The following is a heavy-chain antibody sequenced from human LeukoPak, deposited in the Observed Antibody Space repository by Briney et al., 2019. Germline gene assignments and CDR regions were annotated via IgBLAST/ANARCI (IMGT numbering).Heavy chain of an antibody. J-gene: IGHJ6*03. CDR1: GGSISSSSYY. D-gene: IGHD3-10*01. V-gene: IGHV4-61*05. CDR3: ARRGVRGLYYYYYMDV. CDR2: IYYSGST. Sequence: PSETLSLTCTVSGGSISSSSYYWGWIRQPPGMGLEWIGYIYYSGSTNYNPSLKSRVTISVDTSKNQFSLKLSSVTAADTAVYYCARRGVRGLYYYYYMDVWGKGTTVTISS.